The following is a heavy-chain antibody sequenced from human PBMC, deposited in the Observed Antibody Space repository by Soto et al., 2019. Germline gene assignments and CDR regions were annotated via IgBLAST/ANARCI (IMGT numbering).Heavy chain of an antibody. J-gene: IGHJ6*02. D-gene: IGHD6-6*01. Sequence: QVQLVESGGGVVQPGRSLRLSCAASGFTFSSYGMHWVRQAPGKGLEWVAVISYDGSNKYYADSVKGRFTISRDNSKNTLYLQMNSLRAEDTAVYYCAKDRRGSSPDYYYYGMDVWGQGTTVTVSS. CDR3: AKDRRGSSPDYYYYGMDV. V-gene: IGHV3-30*18. CDR1: GFTFSSYG. CDR2: ISYDGSNK.